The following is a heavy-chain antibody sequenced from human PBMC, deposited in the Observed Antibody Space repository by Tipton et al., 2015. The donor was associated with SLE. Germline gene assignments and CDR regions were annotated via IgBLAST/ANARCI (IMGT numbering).Heavy chain of an antibody. V-gene: IGHV3-20*04. J-gene: IGHJ4*02. Sequence: AVSGFKFEDYGMSWVRQAPGKGLEWVSGISWNAGSIKYADSVNGRFTVSRDNVENSLYLQMNNLRAEDTGMYYCARTARYNDYGVFDHWGRGTLVIVSS. CDR2: ISWNAGSI. D-gene: IGHD4-17*01. CDR3: ARTARYNDYGVFDH. CDR1: GFKFEDYG.